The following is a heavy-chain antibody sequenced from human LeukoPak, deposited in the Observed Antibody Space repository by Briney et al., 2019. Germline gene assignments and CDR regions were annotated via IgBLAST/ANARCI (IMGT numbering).Heavy chain of an antibody. V-gene: IGHV4-30-4*01. CDR3: ARHSVGLYSSSPGDAFDI. Sequence: SETLSLTCAVSGGSISSGDSYCSWIRQPPGKGLEWIGDIYHSGSTYYNPSLKSRVTISVDTSKNQFSLKLSSVTAADTAVYYCARHSVGLYSSSPGDAFDIWGQGTMVTVSS. J-gene: IGHJ3*02. D-gene: IGHD6-13*01. CDR2: IYHSGST. CDR1: GGSISSGDSY.